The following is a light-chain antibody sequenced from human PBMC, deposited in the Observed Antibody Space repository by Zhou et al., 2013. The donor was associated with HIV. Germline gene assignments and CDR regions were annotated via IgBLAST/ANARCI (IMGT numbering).Light chain of an antibody. CDR1: QDISNY. CDR3: QQSYSTLPWT. V-gene: IGKV1-39*01. Sequence: DIQMTQSPSSLSASVGDRVSITCQASQDISNYLNWYQQKPGKPPKLLIYDASNLETGVPSRFSGSGSGTDFTLSISSLQPEDFATYYCQQSYSTLPWTFGQGTKVEI. J-gene: IGKJ1*01. CDR2: DAS.